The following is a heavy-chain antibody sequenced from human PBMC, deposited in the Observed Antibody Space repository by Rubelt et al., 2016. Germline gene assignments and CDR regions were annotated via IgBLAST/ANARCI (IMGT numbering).Heavy chain of an antibody. D-gene: IGHD2-15*01. J-gene: IGHJ6*02. CDR1: GFTFSRYD. Sequence: RSLRLSCAASGFTFSRYDMHWVRQATGRGLEWVSAIAATGDTYYSGSVKGRFTISRENAKSSLYLQMSSLRVEDTAVYYCARREGDSSWGGNYYNMDIWGQGTTVTVSS. CDR3: ARREGDSSWGGNYYNMDI. V-gene: IGHV3-13*01. CDR2: IAATGDT.